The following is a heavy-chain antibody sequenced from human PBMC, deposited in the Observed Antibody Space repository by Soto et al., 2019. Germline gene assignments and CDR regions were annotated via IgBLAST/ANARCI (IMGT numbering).Heavy chain of an antibody. CDR2: ISYDGSNK. D-gene: IGHD3-22*01. CDR1: GFTFSSYA. CDR3: AREDYDSSGYPEMVDY. J-gene: IGHJ4*02. V-gene: IGHV3-30-3*01. Sequence: AGGSLRLSCAASGFTFSSYAMHWVRQAPGKGLEWVAVISYDGSNKYYADSVKGRFTISRDNSKNTLYLQMNSLRAEDTAVYYCAREDYDSSGYPEMVDYWGQGTLVTVSS.